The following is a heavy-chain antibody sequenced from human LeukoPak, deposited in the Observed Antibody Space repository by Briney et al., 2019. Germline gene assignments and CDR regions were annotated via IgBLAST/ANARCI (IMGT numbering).Heavy chain of an antibody. V-gene: IGHV3-30*04. CDR1: GFTFSSYA. CDR3: ARGREGGPDYFDY. J-gene: IGHJ4*02. CDR2: ISYDGSNK. D-gene: IGHD3-16*01. Sequence: GGSLRLSCAASGFTFSSYAMHWVRQAPGKGLEWVALISYDGSNKYYTDSVKGRFTISRDNSKNTLYLQMNSLRAEDTAVYYCARGREGGPDYFDYWGQGTLVTVSS.